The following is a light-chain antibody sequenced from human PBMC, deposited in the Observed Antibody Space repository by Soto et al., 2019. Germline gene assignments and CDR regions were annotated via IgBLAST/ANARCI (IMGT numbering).Light chain of an antibody. CDR1: VGL. V-gene: IGLV2-23*01. CDR2: DDT. CDR3: CLYVGGRTYL. Sequence: LTRPSSVSGSPGQSITISCTGTVGLVSWYQQHPGKVPKLIIYDDTKRPSGVSSRFSGSKSGNTASLTISGLQTEDEADYYCCLYVGGRTYLFGTGTKVTVL. J-gene: IGLJ1*01.